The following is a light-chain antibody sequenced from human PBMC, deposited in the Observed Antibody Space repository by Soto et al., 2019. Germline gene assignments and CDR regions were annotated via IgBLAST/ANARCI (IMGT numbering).Light chain of an antibody. Sequence: DIQMTQSPSTLSASVGDRVTITCRASQSSGYWLAWYQQKPGKAPNLLIYAASSLETGVPSRFSGSGSGTEFTLSISSLQPDDSASYYCQQYNSYSKTFGQGTKVEIK. CDR2: AAS. CDR1: QSSGYW. CDR3: QQYNSYSKT. V-gene: IGKV1-5*01. J-gene: IGKJ1*01.